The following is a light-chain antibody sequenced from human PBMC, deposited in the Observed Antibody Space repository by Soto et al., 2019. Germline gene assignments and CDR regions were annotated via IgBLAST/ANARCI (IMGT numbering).Light chain of an antibody. CDR2: SNN. V-gene: IGLV1-47*02. J-gene: IGLJ2*01. CDR3: ATWDDSLSGPV. CDR1: SSNMADNY. Sequence: QSVLTQPPSASGTPGQRVTISCSGSSSNMADNYVHWYQQLPGTAPKLLIHSNNQRPSGVPDRFSGSKSGTSASLAISGLRSEDEADYYCATWDDSLSGPVFGGGTKLTVL.